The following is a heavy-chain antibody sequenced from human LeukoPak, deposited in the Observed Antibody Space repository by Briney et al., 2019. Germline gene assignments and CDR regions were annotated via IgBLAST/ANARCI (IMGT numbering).Heavy chain of an antibody. V-gene: IGHV4-38-2*01. Sequence: SETLSLTCAVSGYSISSGYYWGWIRQPPGKGLEWIGSIYHSGSTYYNPSLKSRVTISVDTSKNQFSLKLSSVTAADTAVYYCARVVASPHYYYMDVWGKGTTVTVSS. J-gene: IGHJ6*03. CDR2: IYHSGST. CDR1: GYSISSGYY. D-gene: IGHD2-15*01. CDR3: ARVVASPHYYYMDV.